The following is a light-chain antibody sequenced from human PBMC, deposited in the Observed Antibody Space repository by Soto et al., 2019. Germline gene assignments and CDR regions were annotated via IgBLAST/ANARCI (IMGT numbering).Light chain of an antibody. CDR2: EVN. J-gene: IGLJ3*02. CDR3: SSFTSSSTLV. V-gene: IGLV2-14*01. CDR1: SSDVGGYNY. Sequence: QSALTQPASVSGSLGQSITISCTGTSSDVGGYNYVSWYQQHPGKVPKLMIYEVNNRPSGVSNRFSGSKSANTASLTISGLQADDEADYYCSSFTSSSTLVFGGGTKVTVL.